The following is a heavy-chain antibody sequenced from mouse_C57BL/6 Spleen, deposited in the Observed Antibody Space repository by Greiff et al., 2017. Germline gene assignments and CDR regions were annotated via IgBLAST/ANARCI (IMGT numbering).Heavy chain of an antibody. D-gene: IGHD1-1*01. CDR1: GYTFTSYW. V-gene: IGHV1-64*01. CDR3: ASMTYGSRGGFDY. CDR2: IHPNSGST. Sequence: QVQLQQPGAELVKPGASVKLSCKASGYTFTSYWMHWVKQRPGQGLEWIGMIHPNSGSTNYNEKFKSKATLTVDKSSSTAYMQLSSLTSEDSAVYYCASMTYGSRGGFDYWGQGTTLTVSS. J-gene: IGHJ2*01.